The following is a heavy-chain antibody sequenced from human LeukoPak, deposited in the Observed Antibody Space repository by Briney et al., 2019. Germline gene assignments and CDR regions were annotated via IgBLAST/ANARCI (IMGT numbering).Heavy chain of an antibody. Sequence: PGGSLRLSCSASGFTFSRYAMHWVRQAPGKGLESVSGISGNGGSTYYADSVKGRFTISRDNSKNTLYLQMNSLRAEDTAVYYCAKRRDGSYFDYWGQGTLVTVPS. CDR2: ISGNGGST. D-gene: IGHD6-25*01. J-gene: IGHJ4*02. CDR3: AKRRDGSYFDY. V-gene: IGHV3-64*04. CDR1: GFTFSRYA.